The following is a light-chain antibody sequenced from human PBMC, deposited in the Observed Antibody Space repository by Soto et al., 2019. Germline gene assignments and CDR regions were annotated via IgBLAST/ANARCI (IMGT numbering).Light chain of an antibody. Sequence: QSVLTQPPSASGTPGQRVTISCSGSSSYIGSNTVNWYQHLPRAAPKLLIQSNNQRPSGVPDRFSGSQSGTSASLAISGLQSEDEADYYCAVWDDSLNGYVFGTGTKLTVL. J-gene: IGLJ1*01. V-gene: IGLV1-44*01. CDR1: SSYIGSNT. CDR3: AVWDDSLNGYV. CDR2: SNN.